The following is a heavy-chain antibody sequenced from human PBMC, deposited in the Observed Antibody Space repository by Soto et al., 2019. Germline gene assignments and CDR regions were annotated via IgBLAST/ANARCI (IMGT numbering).Heavy chain of an antibody. CDR3: ARHHGSPGSYFGMDV. D-gene: IGHD6-13*01. CDR1: GYSFTNFW. Sequence: PGESLKISCKGSGYSFTNFWINWVRQMPGKGLEWMGIIYPGVSDTTYSPSFQGQVTISADKSISTAYLQSRSLKASDTAMYYCARHHGSPGSYFGMDVWGQGTTVTVSS. V-gene: IGHV5-51*01. CDR2: IYPGVSDT. J-gene: IGHJ6*02.